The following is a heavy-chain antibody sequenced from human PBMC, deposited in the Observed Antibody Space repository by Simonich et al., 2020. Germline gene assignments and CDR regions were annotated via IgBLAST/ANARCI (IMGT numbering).Heavy chain of an antibody. J-gene: IGHJ3*02. D-gene: IGHD1-1*01. CDR2: ISPYNGNP. Sequence: QVQLVQSGAEVKKPGASLKVSCKAYGYTFTSYGISWVRQAPGQGLEWMGWISPYNGNPNSAQKLKGRVTMTTDTSTSTAYMELRSLRSDDTAVYYCARSTTGTTAFDIWGQGTMVTVSS. CDR3: ARSTTGTTAFDI. V-gene: IGHV1-18*01. CDR1: GYTFTSYG.